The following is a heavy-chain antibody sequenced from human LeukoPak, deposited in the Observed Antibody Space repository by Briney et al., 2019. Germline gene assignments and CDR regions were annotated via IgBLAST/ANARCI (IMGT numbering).Heavy chain of an antibody. CDR1: GFTFSSDW. Sequence: GGSLRLSCAASGFTFSSDWMSWVRQAPGKGLEWVANIKQDGSEKYYVDSVKGRFTISRDNAKNSLYLQMNSLRAEDTAVYYCARDVFIGGYSYGYGGFDYWGQGTLVTVSS. J-gene: IGHJ4*02. CDR3: ARDVFIGGYSYGYGGFDY. CDR2: IKQDGSEK. D-gene: IGHD5-18*01. V-gene: IGHV3-7*01.